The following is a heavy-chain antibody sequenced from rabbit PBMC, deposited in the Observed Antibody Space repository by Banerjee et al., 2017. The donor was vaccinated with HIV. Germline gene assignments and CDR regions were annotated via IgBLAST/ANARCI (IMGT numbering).Heavy chain of an antibody. J-gene: IGHJ6*01. CDR2: INTSSGNT. CDR3: ARDLSYSSGRGANDL. CDR1: GFSFSNKYG. V-gene: IGHV1S45*01. D-gene: IGHD4-1*01. Sequence: QEQLEELGGDPDKPEGTLTLTSTASGFSFSNKYGMCRVRQAPGKGLEWIACINTSSGNTVYASWAKGRFPISRTSSTTVALQMTSLTAADTATYFCARDLSYSSGRGANDLWGQGTLVTVS.